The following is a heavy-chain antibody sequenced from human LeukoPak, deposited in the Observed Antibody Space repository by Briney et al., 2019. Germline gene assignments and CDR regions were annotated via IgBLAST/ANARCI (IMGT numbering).Heavy chain of an antibody. CDR3: ATSRSFDH. CDR2: ISSTGNTI. V-gene: IGHV3-11*04. J-gene: IGHJ4*02. Sequence: KSGGSLRLSCAASGFTFSDYYINWIRQAPGKGLEWVSYISSTGNTIYYADSVKGRFTISRDNAKNSPYLQMNSLRAEDTAVYYCATSRSFDHWDQGTLVTVSS. CDR1: GFTFSDYY.